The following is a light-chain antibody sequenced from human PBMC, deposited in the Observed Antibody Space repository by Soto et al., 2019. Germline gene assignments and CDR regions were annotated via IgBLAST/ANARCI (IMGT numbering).Light chain of an antibody. V-gene: IGKV3-20*01. J-gene: IGKJ5*01. CDR2: GVS. Sequence: EIVLTQSPGTLSLSPGERATLSCRASQSVTNNQLAWFRQRPGQAPRLLIWGVSNRATGIPDRFSGGGSGTDFSLTISRLDPEDFAVYYCQQYSSSPITFGQGTRLEIK. CDR1: QSVTNNQ. CDR3: QQYSSSPIT.